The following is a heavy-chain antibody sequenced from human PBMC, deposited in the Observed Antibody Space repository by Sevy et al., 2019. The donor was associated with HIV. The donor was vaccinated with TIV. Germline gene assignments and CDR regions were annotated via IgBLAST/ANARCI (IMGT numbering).Heavy chain of an antibody. D-gene: IGHD2-8*01. Sequence: GGSLRLSCAASGFDFSIYSTSWGRQAPGKGLEWVSTLSFGCGKINYADSVKGRFTISRDNSKSSVYLQMNNMRVEDTAVYYCAREGCTKPHDYWGQGTLVTVSS. J-gene: IGHJ4*02. CDR2: LSFGCGKI. CDR1: GFDFSIYS. CDR3: AREGCTKPHDY. V-gene: IGHV3-23*01.